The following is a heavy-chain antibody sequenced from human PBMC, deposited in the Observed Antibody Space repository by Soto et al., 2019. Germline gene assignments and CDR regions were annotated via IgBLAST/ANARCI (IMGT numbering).Heavy chain of an antibody. CDR3: ARIPVVVPAAISGGSDYYYGMDV. D-gene: IGHD2-2*01. CDR1: GCSISTYY. Sequence: SETLSLTCPVSGCSISTYYWSWIRQPPGKGLEWIGYIYYSGNTNYNPSLKSRVTISVDTSKNQLSLKLRSVTAADTAVYYCARIPVVVPAAISGGSDYYYGMDVWGQGTTVTVSS. CDR2: IYYSGNT. V-gene: IGHV4-59*01. J-gene: IGHJ6*02.